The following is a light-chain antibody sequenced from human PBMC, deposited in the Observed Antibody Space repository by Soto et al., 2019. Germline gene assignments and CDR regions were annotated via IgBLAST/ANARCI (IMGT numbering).Light chain of an antibody. CDR1: RSNIGAGYD. V-gene: IGLV1-40*01. CDR2: GDS. J-gene: IGLJ1*01. Sequence: QSVLTPPPSVSGAPGQRVTISCTGSRSNIGAGYDVHWYQQLPGTAPKLLIHGDSNRPSGVPDRFSGSKSGTSASLAITGLQAEDEADYYCQSYDSSLSVLYVFGTGTKVTVL. CDR3: QSYDSSLSVLYV.